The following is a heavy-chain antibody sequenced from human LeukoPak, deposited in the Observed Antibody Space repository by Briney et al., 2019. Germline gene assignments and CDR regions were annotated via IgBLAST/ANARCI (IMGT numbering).Heavy chain of an antibody. J-gene: IGHJ4*02. Sequence: GGSLRLSCAASEFTFSKHAMHWVRQAPGKGLEWVAVVSHDGSTKYYADSVKGRFTISRDNSKNTLYLHMNSLRDEDTAVYYCAGQKRGTYRPYYFDYWGQGTLVSVSS. CDR3: AGQKRGTYRPYYFDY. CDR2: VSHDGSTK. D-gene: IGHD3-16*02. CDR1: EFTFSKHA. V-gene: IGHV3-30*04.